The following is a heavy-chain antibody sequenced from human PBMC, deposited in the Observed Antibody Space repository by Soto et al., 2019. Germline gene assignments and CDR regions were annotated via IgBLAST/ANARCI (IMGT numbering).Heavy chain of an antibody. Sequence: QVQLVESGGGVVHPGRSLRLSCAASGFTFRTYGMHWVRQAPGKGLEWVAVIWYDGSKQYYADSVKGRFTISRDNSKDTLYLQMDSLRAEDTAVYYCARDFWGTAYNSGLVAFWGQGTLVTVSS. J-gene: IGHJ4*02. CDR2: IWYDGSKQ. V-gene: IGHV3-33*01. D-gene: IGHD6-19*01. CDR1: GFTFRTYG. CDR3: ARDFWGTAYNSGLVAF.